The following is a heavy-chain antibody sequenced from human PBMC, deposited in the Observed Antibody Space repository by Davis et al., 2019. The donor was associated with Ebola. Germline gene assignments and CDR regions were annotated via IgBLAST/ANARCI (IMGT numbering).Heavy chain of an antibody. CDR2: IYYSGST. J-gene: IGHJ5*02. CDR3: ARQVGATTLGPYNWFDP. D-gene: IGHD1-26*01. Sequence: SETLSLTCTVSGGSISSSSYYWGWIRQPPGKGLEWIGSIYYSGSTYYNPSLKSRVTISVDTSKNQFSLKLSSVTAADTAVYYCARQVGATTLGPYNWFDPWGQGTLVTVSS. V-gene: IGHV4-39*01. CDR1: GGSISSSSYY.